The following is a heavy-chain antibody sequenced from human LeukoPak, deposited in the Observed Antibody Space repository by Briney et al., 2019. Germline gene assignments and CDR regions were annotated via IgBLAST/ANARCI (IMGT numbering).Heavy chain of an antibody. CDR2: INHSGST. D-gene: IGHD6-19*01. Sequence: SETLSLTCAVYGGSFSGYYWSWIRQPPGKGLEWIGEINHSGSTNYNPSLKSRVTISVDTSKNQFSLKLSSVTAADTAVYYCARAPYSSGWYGGGGFDPWGQGTLVTVSS. CDR3: ARAPYSSGWYGGGGFDP. V-gene: IGHV4-34*01. J-gene: IGHJ5*02. CDR1: GGSFSGYY.